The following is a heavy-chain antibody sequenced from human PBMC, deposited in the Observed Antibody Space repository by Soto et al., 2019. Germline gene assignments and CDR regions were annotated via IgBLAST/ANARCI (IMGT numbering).Heavy chain of an antibody. V-gene: IGHV4-30-4*01. CDR3: ASNVPDYDLGYYYYGMDV. CDR2: IYYSGST. J-gene: IGHJ6*02. D-gene: IGHD3-3*01. Sequence: PSETLSLTCTVSGGSISSGDYYWSWIRQPPGKGLEWIGYIYYSGSTYYNPSLKRRVTISVDTSKNQFSLKLSSVTAADTAVYYCASNVPDYDLGYYYYGMDVWGQGTTVTVSS. CDR1: GGSISSGDYY.